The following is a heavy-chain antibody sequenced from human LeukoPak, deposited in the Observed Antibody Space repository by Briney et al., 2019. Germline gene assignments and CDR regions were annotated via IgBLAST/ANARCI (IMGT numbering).Heavy chain of an antibody. V-gene: IGHV3-48*01. Sequence: PGGSLRLSCAASGFTFSIYSMSWVRQAPGKGLEWVSYISSSSSTISYADSVKGRFTISRDNAENSLYLQMNSLRAEDTALYYCANAMYYDILTGFPHEEDYWGQGTQVTVSS. CDR2: ISSSSSTI. CDR3: ANAMYYDILTGFPHEEDY. J-gene: IGHJ4*02. D-gene: IGHD3-9*01. CDR1: GFTFSIYS.